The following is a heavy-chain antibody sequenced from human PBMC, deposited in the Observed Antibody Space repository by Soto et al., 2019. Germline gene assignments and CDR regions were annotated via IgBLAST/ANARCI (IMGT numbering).Heavy chain of an antibody. CDR1: GGSISSGGYY. V-gene: IGHV4-31*03. CDR2: IYYSGST. D-gene: IGHD4-17*01. CDR3: ARNGDSYYGDHFDY. J-gene: IGHJ4*01. Sequence: PSETLSLTCTVSGGSISSGGYYWSWIRQHPGKGLEWIGYIYYSGSTYYNPSLKSRVTISVDTSKNQFSLKLSSVTAADTAVYYCARNGDSYYGDHFDYWGQGTLVTVSS.